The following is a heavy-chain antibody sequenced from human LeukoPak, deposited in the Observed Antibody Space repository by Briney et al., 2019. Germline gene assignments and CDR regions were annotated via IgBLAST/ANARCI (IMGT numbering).Heavy chain of an antibody. D-gene: IGHD5-24*01. CDR2: IGSSGSSI. CDR3: ARLGRDGYKQDYFDS. Sequence: GGSLRLSCVVSGFTFSNYDMNWVRQAPGKGLEWVSHIGSSGSSIYYGDSVKDRFTISRDNAKNSLFLQMNSLRAEDSALYYCARLGRDGYKQDYFDSWGQGTLVTVSS. V-gene: IGHV3-48*03. J-gene: IGHJ4*02. CDR1: GFTFSNYD.